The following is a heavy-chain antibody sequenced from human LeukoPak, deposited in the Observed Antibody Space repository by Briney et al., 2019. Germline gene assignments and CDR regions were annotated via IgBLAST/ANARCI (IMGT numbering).Heavy chain of an antibody. D-gene: IGHD3-22*01. CDR2: IIPIFGTA. J-gene: IGHJ5*02. V-gene: IGHV1-69*05. CDR1: GGTFSSYA. CDR3: ARNYDSSKKPSGFDP. Sequence: ASVKVSCKASGGTFSSYAISWVRQAPGQGLEWMGGIIPIFGTANYAQKFQGRVTITTDESTSTAYMELSSLRSEDTAVYYCARNYDSSKKPSGFDPWGQGTQVTVSS.